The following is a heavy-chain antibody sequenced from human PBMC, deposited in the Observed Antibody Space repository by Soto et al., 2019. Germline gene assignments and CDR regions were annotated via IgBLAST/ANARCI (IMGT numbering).Heavy chain of an antibody. CDR3: AIGGSGSYYNPYYFDY. V-gene: IGHV4-59*01. Sequence: SETLSLTCTVSGGSISSYYWSWIRQPPGKGLEWIGYIYYSGSTNYNPSLKSRVTISVDTSKNQFSLKLSSVTAADTAVYYCAIGGSGSYYNPYYFDYWGQGTLVTVSS. CDR2: IYYSGST. D-gene: IGHD3-10*01. J-gene: IGHJ4*02. CDR1: GGSISSYY.